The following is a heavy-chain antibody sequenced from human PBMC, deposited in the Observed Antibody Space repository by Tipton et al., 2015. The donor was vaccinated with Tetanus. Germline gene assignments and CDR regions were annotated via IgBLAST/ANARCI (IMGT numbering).Heavy chain of an antibody. CDR2: IYYSGST. V-gene: IGHV4-59*12. D-gene: IGHD3-3*01. Sequence: TLSLTCTVSGGPISSYYWSWIRQPPGKGLEWIGYIYYSGSTNYNPSLKSRVTISVDTSKNQFSLKLSSVTAADTAVYYCATIYTIFGVFNQPVDYWGQGTLVTVSS. J-gene: IGHJ4*02. CDR1: GGPISSYY. CDR3: ATIYTIFGVFNQPVDY.